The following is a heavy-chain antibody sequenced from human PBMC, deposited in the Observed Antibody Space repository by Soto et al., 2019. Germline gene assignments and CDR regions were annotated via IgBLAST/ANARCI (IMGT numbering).Heavy chain of an antibody. Sequence: GSLRLSCAASGFTLSGYVLHWVRQAPGKGLEWVALISYDGSDKNYGDSVKGRFNISRDNSKNTLYLQMDSLRAEDTAMYYCATGRKWEHSYGMDVWGQGTTVTVSS. CDR1: GFTLSGYV. CDR3: ATGRKWEHSYGMDV. V-gene: IGHV3-30-3*01. D-gene: IGHD1-26*01. CDR2: ISYDGSDK. J-gene: IGHJ6*02.